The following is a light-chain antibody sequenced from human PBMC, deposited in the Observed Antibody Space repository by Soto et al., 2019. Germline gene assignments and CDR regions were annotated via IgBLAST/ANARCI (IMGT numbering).Light chain of an antibody. CDR2: GAS. CDR3: QQRSNWIS. Sequence: EIVMTQSPTTLSVSPGERATLSCRASQSVSTNLAWYQQKPGQVPSLLIYGASTRASGIPARFSGSGSGTEFTLTIGSLQPEDFAVYYCQQRSNWISFGQGTRLEI. CDR1: QSVSTN. J-gene: IGKJ5*01. V-gene: IGKV3-15*01.